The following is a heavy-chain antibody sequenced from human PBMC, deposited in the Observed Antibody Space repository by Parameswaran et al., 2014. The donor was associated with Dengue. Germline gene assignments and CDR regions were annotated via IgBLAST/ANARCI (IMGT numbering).Heavy chain of an antibody. Sequence: WIRQPPGKGLEWVSYISGSGTIVYNADSVKGRFTISRDNAMNSLYLQMNSLRVEDTAVYYCAIYCSSTRCYPEYFQNWGQGTLVTVSS. D-gene: IGHD2-2*01. CDR3: AIYCSSTRCYPEYFQN. J-gene: IGHJ1*01. V-gene: IGHV3-11*01. CDR2: ISGSGTIV.